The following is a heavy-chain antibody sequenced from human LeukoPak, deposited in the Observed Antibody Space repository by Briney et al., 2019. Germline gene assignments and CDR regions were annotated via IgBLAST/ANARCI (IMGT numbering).Heavy chain of an antibody. Sequence: GRSLRLSCAASGFTFSSYGMHWVRQAPGKGLEWVAVIWYDGSNKYYADSVKGRFTISRDNSKNTLYLQMNSLRAEDTAEYYCARGLGLYYYYGMDVWGKGTTVTVSS. J-gene: IGHJ6*04. CDR2: IWYDGSNK. CDR1: GFTFSSYG. V-gene: IGHV3-33*01. CDR3: ARGLGLYYYYGMDV. D-gene: IGHD3-16*01.